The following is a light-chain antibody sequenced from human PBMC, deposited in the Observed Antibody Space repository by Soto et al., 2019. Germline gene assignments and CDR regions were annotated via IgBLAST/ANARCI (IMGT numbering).Light chain of an antibody. CDR3: TSYTSTSTLV. Sequence: SALTQPASVSGSPGQSITISCTGTSNDIGANDYVSWYQHHPGQAPKILIYEAANRPSGVSHRFSGSKSGNTASLTISGLQAEDEADYFCTSYTSTSTLVFGGGTKVTVL. CDR2: EAA. J-gene: IGLJ2*01. CDR1: SNDIGANDY. V-gene: IGLV2-14*01.